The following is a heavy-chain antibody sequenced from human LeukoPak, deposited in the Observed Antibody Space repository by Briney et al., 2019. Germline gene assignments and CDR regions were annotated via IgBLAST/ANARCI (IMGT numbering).Heavy chain of an antibody. CDR2: INSDGSSI. V-gene: IGHV3-74*01. J-gene: IGHJ4*02. CDR3: VKVSSSWHHFLDS. Sequence: GGSLRLSCAASGFTFSSYWMHWVRQAPGKGLVWVSRINSDGSSISYADSVKGRFTISRDNAKNSLYLQMNSLRAEDTAVYYCVKVSSSWHHFLDSWGQGTLVTVSS. CDR1: GFTFSSYW. D-gene: IGHD6-13*01.